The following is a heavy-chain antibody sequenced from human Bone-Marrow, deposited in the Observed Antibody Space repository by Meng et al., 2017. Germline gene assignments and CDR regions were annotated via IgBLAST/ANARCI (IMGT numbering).Heavy chain of an antibody. J-gene: IGHJ4*02. V-gene: IGHV1-2*06. CDR2: INPKSGDT. Sequence: QGEVEQSGDEVKQLGASVKVSCKASRYAYTDYWLHWVRRAHGQGREWKGRINPKSGDTHYAQRFQGRVTMTGDTSISTAYMELSGLRSDDKAMYYCERDEDISAAGKLFGDYWGQGTLVTVSS. CDR3: ERDEDISAAGKLFGDY. D-gene: IGHD6-13*01. CDR1: RYAYTDYW.